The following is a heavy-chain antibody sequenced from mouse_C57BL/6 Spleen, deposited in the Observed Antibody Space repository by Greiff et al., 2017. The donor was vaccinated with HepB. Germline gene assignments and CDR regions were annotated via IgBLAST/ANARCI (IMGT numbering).Heavy chain of an antibody. Sequence: VQLKQSGPELVKPGASVKISCKASGYSFTGYYMNWVKQSPEKSLEWIGEINPSTGGTTYNQKFKAKATLTVDKSSSTAYMQLKSLTSEDSAVYYCARGRLGLWFAYWGQGTLVTVSA. J-gene: IGHJ3*01. CDR3: ARGRLGLWFAY. CDR1: GYSFTGYY. CDR2: INPSTGGT. V-gene: IGHV1-42*01. D-gene: IGHD4-1*01.